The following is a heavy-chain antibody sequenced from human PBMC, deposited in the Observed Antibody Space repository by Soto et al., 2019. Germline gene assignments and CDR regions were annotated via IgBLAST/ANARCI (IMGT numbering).Heavy chain of an antibody. J-gene: IGHJ5*02. D-gene: IGHD1-1*01. Sequence: SETLSLTCTVSGASISGFYWSWIRKSAGKGLEWIGRIYATGTTDYNPSLKSRVMMSVDTSKKQFSLKLRSVTAADTAVYYCVRDGTKTLRDWFDPWGQRLSVTVST. CDR1: GASISGFY. V-gene: IGHV4-4*07. CDR3: VRDGTKTLRDWFDP. CDR2: IYATGTT.